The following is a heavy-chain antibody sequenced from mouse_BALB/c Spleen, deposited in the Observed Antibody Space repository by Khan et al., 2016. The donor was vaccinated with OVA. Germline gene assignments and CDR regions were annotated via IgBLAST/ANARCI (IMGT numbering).Heavy chain of an antibody. V-gene: IGHV3-2*02. CDR2: ITYSGGT. J-gene: IGHJ3*01. CDR3: ARWVAY. CDR1: GYSITSDYA. Sequence: EVKLLESGPGLVKPSQSLSLTCTVTGYSITSDYAWNWIRQFPGNKLEWMGYITYSGGTSYHPSLKSRISITRDTSKNPFFLRLNSVTTEDSATYYCARWVAYWGQGTLVTVS.